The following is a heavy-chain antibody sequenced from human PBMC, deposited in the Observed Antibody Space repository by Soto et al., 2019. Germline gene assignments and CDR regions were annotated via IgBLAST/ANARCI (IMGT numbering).Heavy chain of an antibody. Sequence: QVQLQESGPGLVKPSETLSLTCTVSGASVSSGSHYWTWIRQPPGKGLEWIGYISSSGGTNYSPSPKXRXTXSXXTSKNQVSLILSSVTAADTAVYYCAGELGKSGMDVWGQGTTVTVSS. D-gene: IGHD7-27*01. CDR2: ISSSGGT. J-gene: IGHJ6*02. V-gene: IGHV4-61*01. CDR1: GASVSSGSHY. CDR3: AGELGKSGMDV.